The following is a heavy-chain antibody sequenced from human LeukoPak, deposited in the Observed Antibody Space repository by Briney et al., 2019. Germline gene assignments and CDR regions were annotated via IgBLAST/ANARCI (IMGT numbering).Heavy chain of an antibody. D-gene: IGHD1-14*01. J-gene: IGHJ1*01. CDR3: ARDDDRNGNFQH. CDR1: GFSFSDYN. V-gene: IGHV3-21*01. CDR2: ISSSSNYI. Sequence: GGSLRLSCAASGFSFSDYNMNWVRQAPGKGLEWVSSISSSSNYIDYADSVKGRFTISRDNAKNTLYLQMNSLRAEDTAVYYCARDDDRNGNFQHWGQGTLVTVSS.